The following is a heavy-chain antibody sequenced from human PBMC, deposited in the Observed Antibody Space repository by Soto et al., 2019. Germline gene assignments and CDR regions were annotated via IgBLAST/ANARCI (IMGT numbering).Heavy chain of an antibody. CDR1: GVPISDTSYY. V-gene: IGHV4-39*01. CDR2: IYYSGNT. D-gene: IGHD3-16*01. Sequence: QLQLQESGPGLVKPSETLSLTCTVSGVPISDTSYYWGWIRQPPGKRLEWIGSIYYSGNTYYNPSLKSRLTISVDSSKNQFSLNMTSVTAADTAVYYCARHGSFWGQGTLVTVSS. J-gene: IGHJ4*02. CDR3: ARHGSF.